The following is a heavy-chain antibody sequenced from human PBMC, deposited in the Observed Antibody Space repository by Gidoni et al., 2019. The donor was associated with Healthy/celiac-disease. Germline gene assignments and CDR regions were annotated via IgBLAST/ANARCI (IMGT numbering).Heavy chain of an antibody. CDR1: GGTFSSYA. D-gene: IGHD6-19*01. J-gene: IGHJ6*03. Sequence: QVQLVQSGAEVKKPGSSVKVSCKASGGTFSSYASSWVRQAPGQGLEWMGGIIPIYGTANYAQEFQGRVTITADKSTSTAYMELSSLRSEDTAVYYCAFLDGLVRPGYYYYYYMDVWGKGTTVTVSS. V-gene: IGHV1-69*06. CDR3: AFLDGLVRPGYYYYYYMDV. CDR2: IIPIYGTA.